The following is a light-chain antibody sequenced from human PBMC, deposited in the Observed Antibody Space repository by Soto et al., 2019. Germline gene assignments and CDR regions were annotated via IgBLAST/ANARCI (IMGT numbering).Light chain of an antibody. CDR1: QSVSSN. CDR2: GAS. Sequence: EIVMTQSPATLSVSPGERATLSCRASQSVSSNLAWDQQKPGQAPRLLIYGASTRATGTPARFSGSGSGTEFNLTISSLQSEDFAVYYCQQYYNWLGTFGQGTKVEIK. J-gene: IGKJ1*01. CDR3: QQYYNWLGT. V-gene: IGKV3-15*01.